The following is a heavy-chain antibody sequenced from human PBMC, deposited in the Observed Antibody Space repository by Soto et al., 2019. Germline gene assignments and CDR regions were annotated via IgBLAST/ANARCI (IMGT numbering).Heavy chain of an antibody. V-gene: IGHV2-5*02. CDR3: ARTYTPLRDDAFDI. CDR1: GFSLSTSGVG. D-gene: IGHD2-15*01. J-gene: IGHJ3*02. Sequence: ESGPTLVNPTQTLTLTCTFSGFSLSTSGVGVGWIRQPPGKALEWLALIYWDDDKRYSPSLKSRLTISKDTSKNQVVLTMTNMDPVDTATYYCARTYTPLRDDAFDIWGQGTMVTVSS. CDR2: IYWDDDK.